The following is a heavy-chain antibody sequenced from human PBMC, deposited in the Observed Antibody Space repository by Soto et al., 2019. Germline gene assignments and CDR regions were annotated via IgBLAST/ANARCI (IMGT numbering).Heavy chain of an antibody. V-gene: IGHV4-4*02. Sequence: QVQLQESGPGLVKPSGTLSLTCVVSSGSISSSNWWSWVRQPPGKGLEWIGEIYHSGSTNYNPSLKSRVTISVDKSKTQCSLNLSSVTAADTAVYHCERAGTLTSEKGSYDDYWGQGTLVTVSS. D-gene: IGHD3-16*01. CDR1: SGSISSSNW. CDR3: ERAGTLTSEKGSYDDY. J-gene: IGHJ4*02. CDR2: IYHSGST.